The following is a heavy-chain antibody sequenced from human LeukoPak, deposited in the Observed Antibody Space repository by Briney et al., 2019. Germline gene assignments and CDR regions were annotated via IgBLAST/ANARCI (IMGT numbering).Heavy chain of an antibody. CDR3: AKGIRFLEWLLADY. Sequence: GGSLRLSCAASGFTFSSYAMSWVRQAPGKGLVWVSAISGSGGSTYYADSVKGRFTISRDNSKNTLYLQMNSLRAEDTAVYYCAKGIRFLEWLLADYWGQGTLVTVSS. D-gene: IGHD3-3*01. J-gene: IGHJ4*02. V-gene: IGHV3-23*01. CDR2: ISGSGGST. CDR1: GFTFSSYA.